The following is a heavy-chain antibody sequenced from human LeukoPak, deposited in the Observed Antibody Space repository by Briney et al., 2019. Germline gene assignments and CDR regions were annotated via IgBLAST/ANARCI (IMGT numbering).Heavy chain of an antibody. CDR2: MNPNSGNT. J-gene: IGHJ4*02. CDR3: AGGGRIWSGFGKDKPPIC. CDR1: GYTFTSYD. Sequence: WASVKVSCKASGYTFTSYDINWVRQATGQGLEWMGWMNPNSGNTGYAQKFQGRVTMTRNTSISTAYMELSSLRSEATTVYYGAGGGRIWSGFGKDKPPICWGQGTLVTVSS. D-gene: IGHD3-3*01. V-gene: IGHV1-8*01.